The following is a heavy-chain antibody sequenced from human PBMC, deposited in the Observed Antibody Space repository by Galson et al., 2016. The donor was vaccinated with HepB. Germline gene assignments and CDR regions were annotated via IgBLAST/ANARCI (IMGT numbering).Heavy chain of an antibody. V-gene: IGHV4-4*02. CDR2: IHHSGSS. CDR3: ARLSATYYVDS. J-gene: IGHJ4*02. CDR1: GDSVISNNW. Sequence: SETLSLTCAVSGDSVISNNWWSWVRQPPGKGLEWIGEIHHSGSSNYNPSLKSRLTMSVDKSKNQLSLRLTSVTVADAAVYYCARLSATYYVDSWGQGTLVTVSS.